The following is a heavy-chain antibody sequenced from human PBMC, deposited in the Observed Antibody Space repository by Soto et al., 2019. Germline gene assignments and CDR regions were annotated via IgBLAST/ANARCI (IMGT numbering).Heavy chain of an antibody. D-gene: IGHD2-2*01. CDR3: ARLKYCSSTSCYHLDY. J-gene: IGHJ4*02. CDR1: GGSISSGGYY. V-gene: IGHV4-31*03. CDR2: IYYSGST. Sequence: KPSETLSLTCTVSGGSISSGGYYWSWIRQHPGKGLEWIGYIYYSGSTYYNPSLKSRVTISVDTSKNQFSLKLSSVTAADTAVYYCARLKYCSSTSCYHLDYWGQGALVTVSS.